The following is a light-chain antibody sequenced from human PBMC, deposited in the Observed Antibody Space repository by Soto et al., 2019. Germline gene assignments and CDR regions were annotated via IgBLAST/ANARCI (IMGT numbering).Light chain of an antibody. CDR3: CSYAGSSTYV. CDR1: SSDVGSYNL. J-gene: IGLJ1*01. V-gene: IGLV2-23*02. Sequence: LTQPASVSGSTGRSITISCTGTSSDVGSYNLVSWYQQHPGKAPKLMIYEVSKRPPGVSNRFSGSKSGNTASLTISGLQAEDEADYYCCSYAGSSTYVFGTGTKVTVL. CDR2: EVS.